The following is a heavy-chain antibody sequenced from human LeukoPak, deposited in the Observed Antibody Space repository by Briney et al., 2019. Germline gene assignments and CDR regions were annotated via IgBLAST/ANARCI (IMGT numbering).Heavy chain of an antibody. D-gene: IGHD3-16*02. CDR1: GFTFSSYS. J-gene: IGHJ4*02. CDR3: ANLSIDY. V-gene: IGHV4-59*08. Sequence: GSLRLSCAASGFTFSSYSMNRVRQAPGKGLEWIGSIPDSGNTYYNPSLKSRVTISVDTSKKQFSLKLNSVTAADTAVYYCANLSIDYWGQGILVTVSS. CDR2: IPDSGNT.